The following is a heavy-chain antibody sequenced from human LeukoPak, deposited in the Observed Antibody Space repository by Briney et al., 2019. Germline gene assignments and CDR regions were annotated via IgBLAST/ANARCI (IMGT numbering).Heavy chain of an antibody. V-gene: IGHV3-30*02. J-gene: IGHJ4*02. CDR2: IRYDGTNK. CDR3: AKDRHGHYALDY. D-gene: IGHD4-17*01. CDR1: GFTFRSYG. Sequence: GGSLRLSCAASGFTFRSYGMHWVRQAPGKGLEWVAFIRYDGTNKYYADSVKGRFTISRDNSKNTLYLQMNSLRLEDTAVYYCAKDRHGHYALDYCGQGTLVTVSS.